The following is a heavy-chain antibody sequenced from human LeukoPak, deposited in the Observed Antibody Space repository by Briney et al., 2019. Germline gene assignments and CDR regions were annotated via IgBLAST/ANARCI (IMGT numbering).Heavy chain of an antibody. CDR2: INSDGSNT. CDR1: GFTFKTYW. D-gene: IGHD1-26*01. CDR3: GRDRLGRSDAFDI. J-gene: IGHJ3*02. V-gene: IGHV3-74*01. Sequence: GGSLRLSCAASGFTFKTYWMHWVRQDPGKGLVWVSRINSDGSNTDYADSEKGRFTISRDNAKNTLFLQMTSLRAEDTAVYYCGRDRLGRSDAFDIWGQGTMVTVSS.